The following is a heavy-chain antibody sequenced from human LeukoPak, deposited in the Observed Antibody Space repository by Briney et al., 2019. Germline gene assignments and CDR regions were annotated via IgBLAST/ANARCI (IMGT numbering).Heavy chain of an antibody. J-gene: IGHJ5*02. Sequence: SVKVSCKASGGTFSSYAISWVRQAPGQGLEWMGGIIPIFGTANYAQKFQGRVTITTDESTSTAYMELSSLRSEDTAVYYCASRDVEAAAGMSSFDPWGQGTLVTVSS. D-gene: IGHD6-13*01. CDR1: GGTFSSYA. CDR2: IIPIFGTA. CDR3: ASRDVEAAAGMSSFDP. V-gene: IGHV1-69*05.